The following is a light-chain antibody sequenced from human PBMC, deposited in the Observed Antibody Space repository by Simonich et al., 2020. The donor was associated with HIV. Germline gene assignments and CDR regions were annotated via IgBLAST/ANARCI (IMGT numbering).Light chain of an antibody. CDR2: EDS. Sequence: QSALTQPASVSGSPGQSITISCTGTINDVWTYNLVSWFQHNPGKAPKLMVYEDSKRPSGLSNRFSGSKSGNTASLTISGLQAEDEADYYCSSYTSSSTVVFGGGTKLTVL. V-gene: IGLV2-14*02. CDR3: SSYTSSSTVV. J-gene: IGLJ2*01. CDR1: INDVWTYNL.